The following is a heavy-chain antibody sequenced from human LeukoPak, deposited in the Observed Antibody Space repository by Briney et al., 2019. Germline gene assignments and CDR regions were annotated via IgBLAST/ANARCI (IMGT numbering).Heavy chain of an antibody. CDR2: ISYDGSNK. CDR1: GFTFSSYG. CDR3: AKELDSSGYYYFFGFDY. Sequence: AGGSLGLSCAASGFTFSSYGMHWVRQAPGKGLEWVAVISYDGSNKYYADSVKGRFTISRDNSKNTLYLQMNSLRAEDTAVHYCAKELDSSGYYYFFGFDYWGQGTLVTVSS. D-gene: IGHD3-22*01. J-gene: IGHJ4*02. V-gene: IGHV3-30*18.